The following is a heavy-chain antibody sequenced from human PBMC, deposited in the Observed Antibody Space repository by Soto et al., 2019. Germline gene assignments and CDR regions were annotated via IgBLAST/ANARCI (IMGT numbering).Heavy chain of an antibody. Sequence: SVKVSCKASGGTFSSYAISWVRQAPGQGLEWMGGIIPIFGTANYAQKFQGRVKITADESTSTAYMELSSLRSEDTAVYFCARDVIAAAGTAGWGQGTLVTVSS. CDR3: ARDVIAAAGTAG. CDR2: IIPIFGTA. V-gene: IGHV1-69*13. J-gene: IGHJ4*02. CDR1: GGTFSSYA. D-gene: IGHD6-13*01.